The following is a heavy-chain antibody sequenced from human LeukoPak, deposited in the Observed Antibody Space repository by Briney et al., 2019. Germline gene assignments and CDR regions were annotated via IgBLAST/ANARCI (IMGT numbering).Heavy chain of an antibody. CDR2: IYYSGST. J-gene: IGHJ4*02. CDR3: ARGTAVWFGELLHFDY. V-gene: IGHV4-59*01. Sequence: KPSETLSLTCTVSGGSISSYYWSWIRQPPGKGLEWIGYIYYSGSTNYNPSLKSRVTISVDTSKNQFSLKLSSVTAADTAVYYCARGTAVWFGELLHFDYWGQGTLVTVSS. D-gene: IGHD3-10*01. CDR1: GGSISSYY.